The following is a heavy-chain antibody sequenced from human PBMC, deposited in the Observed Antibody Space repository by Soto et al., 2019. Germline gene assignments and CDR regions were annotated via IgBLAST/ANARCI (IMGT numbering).Heavy chain of an antibody. V-gene: IGHV1-2*04. CDR1: GYTFTGYY. J-gene: IGHJ6*02. D-gene: IGHD1-26*01. CDR2: INPNSGGT. CDR3: ATAYSYSYYGRDV. Sequence: ASVKVSCKASGYTFTGYYMHWVRQAPGQGLEWMGWINPNSGGTNYAQKFQGWVTMTRDTSISTAYMELSRLRSDDTAVYYCATAYSYSYYGRDVWGQGTTVTVSS.